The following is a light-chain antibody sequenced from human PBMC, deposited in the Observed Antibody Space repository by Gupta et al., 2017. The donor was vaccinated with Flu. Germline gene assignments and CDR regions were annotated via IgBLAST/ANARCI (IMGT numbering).Light chain of an antibody. V-gene: IGKV3D-15*01. CDR1: QNVGRN. J-gene: IGKJ4*01. CDR3: QQYTKWPIS. CDR2: GAS. Sequence: ETVMTQSPVTLSASTAERVTLSCRASQNVGRNLAWYQQKPGRAPRLLIFGASTRAADVPARFSGSGSGTDFTLTIDGLQSEDFVFYFCQQYTKWPISFGGGTTVDIK.